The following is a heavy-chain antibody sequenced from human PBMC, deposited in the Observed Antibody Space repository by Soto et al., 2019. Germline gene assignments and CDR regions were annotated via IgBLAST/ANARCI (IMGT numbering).Heavy chain of an antibody. Sequence: TSVKFSCKASGGTFSSYAISWVRQAPGQGLEWMGGIIPIFGTANYAQKFQGRVTITADKSTSTAYMELSSLRSEDTAVYYCAREREREYSSSSDYYFDYWGQGTLVTVSS. CDR2: IIPIFGTA. CDR1: GGTFSSYA. V-gene: IGHV1-69*06. J-gene: IGHJ4*02. CDR3: AREREREYSSSSDYYFDY. D-gene: IGHD6-6*01.